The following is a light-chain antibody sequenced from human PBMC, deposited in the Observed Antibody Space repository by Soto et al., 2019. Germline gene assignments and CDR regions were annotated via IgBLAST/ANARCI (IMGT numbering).Light chain of an antibody. Sequence: QSVLTQPASVSGSPGQSITISCAGTSSDIGAYKYVSWYQHHPGKGPKLIIYDVSEWPLGVSDRFSGSKSGNTASLTISGLQAEDEADYFCTSYTGSATVEYAFGTGTKLTVL. J-gene: IGLJ1*01. CDR2: DVS. V-gene: IGLV2-14*03. CDR3: TSYTGSATVEYA. CDR1: SSDIGAYKY.